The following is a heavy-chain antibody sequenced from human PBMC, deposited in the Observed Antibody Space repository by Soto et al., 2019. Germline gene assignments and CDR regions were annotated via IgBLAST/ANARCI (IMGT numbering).Heavy chain of an antibody. J-gene: IGHJ4*02. V-gene: IGHV3-74*01. D-gene: IGHD3-3*01. CDR1: GFTFCSYW. CDR3: ARGGPYYDFWSGYQAYFDY. Sequence: GGSLRLSCAASGFTFCSYWMHGVRQAPGKGLVWVSRINSDGSSTSYADSVKGRFTISRDNAKNTLYLQMNSLRAEDTAVYYCARGGPYYDFWSGYQAYFDYWGQGTLVTVSS. CDR2: INSDGSST.